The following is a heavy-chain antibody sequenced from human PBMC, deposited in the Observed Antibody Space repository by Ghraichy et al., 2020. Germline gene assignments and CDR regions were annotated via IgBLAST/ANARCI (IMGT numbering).Heavy chain of an antibody. CDR3: TGHGSSWYWATLSYYGMDV. CDR2: IKSKTDGGTT. V-gene: IGHV3-15*01. CDR1: GFTFSNAW. D-gene: IGHD6-13*01. J-gene: IGHJ6*02. Sequence: GGSLRLSCAASGFTFSNAWMSWVRQAPGKGLEWVGRIKSKTDGGTTDYAAPVKGRFTISRDDSKNTLYLQMNSLKTEDTAVYYCTGHGSSWYWATLSYYGMDVWGQGTTVTVSS.